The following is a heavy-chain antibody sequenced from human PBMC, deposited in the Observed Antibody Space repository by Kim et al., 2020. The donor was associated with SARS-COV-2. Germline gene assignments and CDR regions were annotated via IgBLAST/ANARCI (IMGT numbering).Heavy chain of an antibody. Sequence: GGSLRLSCAASGFTFSSYSMNWVRQAPGKGLEWVSYISSSSSTIYYADSVKGRFTISRDNAKNSLYLQMNSLRDEDTAVYYCARDYWIFGVVRLADYGMDVWGQGTTVTVSS. D-gene: IGHD3-3*01. CDR1: GFTFSSYS. J-gene: IGHJ6*02. V-gene: IGHV3-48*02. CDR2: ISSSSSTI. CDR3: ARDYWIFGVVRLADYGMDV.